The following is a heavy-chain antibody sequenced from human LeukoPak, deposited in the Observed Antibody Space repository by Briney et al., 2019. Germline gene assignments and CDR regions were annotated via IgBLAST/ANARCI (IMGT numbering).Heavy chain of an antibody. CDR1: GGSVSSGSYY. D-gene: IGHD2-2*01. Sequence: SETLSLTCTVSGGSVSSGSYYWNWIRQPPGKGLEWIGYIYYSGSTNYNPSLKSRVTISVDTSKNQFSLKLSSVTAADTAVYYCARETGYCSSTSCYRYFDYWGQGTLVTVSS. CDR2: IYYSGST. J-gene: IGHJ4*02. V-gene: IGHV4-61*01. CDR3: ARETGYCSSTSCYRYFDY.